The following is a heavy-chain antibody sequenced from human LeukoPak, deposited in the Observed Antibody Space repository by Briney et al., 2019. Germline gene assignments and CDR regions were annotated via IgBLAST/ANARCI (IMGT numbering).Heavy chain of an antibody. CDR2: IYPADSDT. Sequence: GESLKISCQGSGYSFTTYWIGWVRQMPGKGLEWMGIIYPADSDTTYSPSFQGQVTISADKSISTAYLQWSSLKASDTAMYYCARRDGYYGSGSRRQNWFDPWGQGTLVTVSS. V-gene: IGHV5-51*01. CDR1: GYSFTTYW. J-gene: IGHJ5*02. D-gene: IGHD3-10*01. CDR3: ARRDGYYGSGSRRQNWFDP.